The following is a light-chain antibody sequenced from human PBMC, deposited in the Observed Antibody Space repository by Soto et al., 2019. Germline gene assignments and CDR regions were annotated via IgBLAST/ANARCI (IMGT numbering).Light chain of an antibody. Sequence: EIVLTQSPGTLSLSPVERATLSCMASQSVSSNYLAWYQQKPGQAPRLLMYGVSSRASGVPDRFSGSGSGTDFTLSISGLEPEDFAVYSCQQYGTLPWTFGQGTKVDIK. CDR1: QSVSSNY. J-gene: IGKJ1*01. V-gene: IGKV3-20*01. CDR2: GVS. CDR3: QQYGTLPWT.